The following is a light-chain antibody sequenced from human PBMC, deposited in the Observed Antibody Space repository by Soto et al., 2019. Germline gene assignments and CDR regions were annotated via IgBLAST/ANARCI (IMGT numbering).Light chain of an antibody. J-gene: IGKJ1*01. CDR3: QKYNIAPWT. V-gene: IGKV1-27*01. Sequence: DIQMTQSPSSLSASVGDRVTITCRASQDISDYLAWYQQKPGKGPYLLIYAASSLQSGVPSRFSGSGSGTDFTLTISSLQPEDVATYYCQKYNIAPWTFGQGTKVEIK. CDR1: QDISDY. CDR2: AAS.